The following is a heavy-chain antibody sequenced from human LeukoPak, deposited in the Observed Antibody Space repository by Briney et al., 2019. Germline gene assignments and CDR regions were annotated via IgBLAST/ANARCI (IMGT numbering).Heavy chain of an antibody. CDR1: GGSISSSTYY. D-gene: IGHD5-24*01. CDR2: IYYSGST. CDR3: ASSRRDGYNLDY. J-gene: IGHJ4*02. Sequence: SETLSLTCTVSGGSISSSTYYWGWIRQPPGKGLEWIGSIYYSGSTYYNPSLKSRVTISVDTSKNQFSLKLSSVTAAGTAVYYCASSRRDGYNLDYWGQGTLVTVSS. V-gene: IGHV4-39*07.